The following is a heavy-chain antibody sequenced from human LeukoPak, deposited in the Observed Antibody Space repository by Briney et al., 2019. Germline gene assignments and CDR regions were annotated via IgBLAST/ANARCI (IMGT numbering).Heavy chain of an antibody. Sequence: TSVKVSCKASGGTFSSYAISWVRQAPGQGLEWMGRIIPILGIANYAQKFQGRVTITADKSTSTAYMELSSLRSEDTAVYYCARVLYSNYGRYYFDYWGQGTLVTVSS. V-gene: IGHV1-69*04. CDR3: ARVLYSNYGRYYFDY. D-gene: IGHD4-11*01. CDR1: GGTFSSYA. CDR2: IIPILGIA. J-gene: IGHJ4*02.